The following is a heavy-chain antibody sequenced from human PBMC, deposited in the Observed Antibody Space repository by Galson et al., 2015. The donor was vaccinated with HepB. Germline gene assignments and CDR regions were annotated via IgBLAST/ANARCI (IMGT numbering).Heavy chain of an antibody. J-gene: IGHJ4*02. V-gene: IGHV3-30-3*01. CDR1: GFSFSDYA. CDR2: TSHDGNDT. D-gene: IGHD4-11*01. Sequence: SLRLSCAAAGFSFSDYAMDWVRQAPGKGLEWVADTSHDGNDTFYVDSVKGRFTISRDNSKNTLYLQMNGLRAEDTAFYYCARVRADSHFDLWGQGTLVTVSS. CDR3: ARVRADSHFDL.